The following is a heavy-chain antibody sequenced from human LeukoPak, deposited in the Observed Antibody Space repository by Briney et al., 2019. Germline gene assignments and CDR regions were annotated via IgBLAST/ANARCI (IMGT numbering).Heavy chain of an antibody. CDR2: MYTDGST. D-gene: IGHD6-13*01. J-gene: IGHJ4*02. V-gene: IGHV4-4*07. Sequence: SETLSLTCIVSGGSMSSYYWSWIRQPAGKGLEWIGLMYTDGSTNYNPFLNSRVTMSVDTSKKHFSLRLSSVTAADTAVYYCATYDQKLAFDNWGQGTLVTVSS. CDR1: GGSMSSYY. CDR3: ATYDQKLAFDN.